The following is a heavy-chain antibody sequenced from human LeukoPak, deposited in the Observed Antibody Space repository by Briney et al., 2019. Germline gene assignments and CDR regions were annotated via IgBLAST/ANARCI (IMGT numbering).Heavy chain of an antibody. J-gene: IGHJ4*02. D-gene: IGHD5-18*01. CDR2: FNRRSDGETT. Sequence: AGGSLRLSCAASGITFTKAWMSWVRQAPGEGLEWVGRFNRRSDGETTDYAAPVKGRFTISTDDSKNMLYLQMSSLKSEDTAVYYCTTEGFTYGYHSLDSWGQGTPVTVSS. CDR1: GITFTKAW. V-gene: IGHV3-15*01. CDR3: TTEGFTYGYHSLDS.